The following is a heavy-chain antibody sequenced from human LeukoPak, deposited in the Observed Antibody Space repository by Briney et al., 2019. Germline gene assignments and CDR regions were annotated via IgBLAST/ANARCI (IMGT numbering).Heavy chain of an antibody. V-gene: IGHV1-2*02. Sequence: ASVKVSCKASGSTFSDYHINWVRQASGQGPEWMGWINPKSGDASYNQAFRGRVTMTRDTSISTAYMELNRLRSDDTAMYYCARGEYSDGYPYRLDSWGQGTLVTVSS. CDR3: ARGEYSDGYPYRLDS. CDR1: GSTFSDYH. CDR2: INPKSGDA. D-gene: IGHD3-16*01. J-gene: IGHJ4*02.